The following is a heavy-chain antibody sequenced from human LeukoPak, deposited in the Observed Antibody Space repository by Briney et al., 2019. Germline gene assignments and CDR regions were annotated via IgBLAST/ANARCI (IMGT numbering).Heavy chain of an antibody. V-gene: IGHV3-30*04. Sequence: SGGSLRLSCAASGFTFSSYAMHWVRQAPGKGLEWVAVISYDGSNKYYADSVKGRFTISRDNSKNTLYLQMNSLRAEDTAVYYCARDSRIAVAGYYYYYMDVWGKGTTVTVSS. CDR2: ISYDGSNK. J-gene: IGHJ6*03. CDR1: GFTFSSYA. D-gene: IGHD6-19*01. CDR3: ARDSRIAVAGYYYYYMDV.